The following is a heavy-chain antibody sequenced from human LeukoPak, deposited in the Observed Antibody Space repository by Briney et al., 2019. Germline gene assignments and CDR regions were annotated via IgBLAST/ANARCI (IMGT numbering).Heavy chain of an antibody. CDR3: ARAEKTGSGGRDP. D-gene: IGHD2-15*01. V-gene: IGHV3-21*01. J-gene: IGHJ5*02. Sequence: GRSLRLSYAASGFTFNIYSMNWVRQAPGKGLEWVSRITSSSHYIYYAHSVKGRFTISRDNAKNSSYLDLSSLRADDTAVYYCARAEKTGSGGRDPWGQGTLVTVSS. CDR2: ITSSSHYI. CDR1: GFTFNIYS.